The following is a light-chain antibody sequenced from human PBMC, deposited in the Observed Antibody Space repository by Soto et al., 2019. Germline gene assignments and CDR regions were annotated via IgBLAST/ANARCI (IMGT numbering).Light chain of an antibody. CDR3: QHYGSSPPPT. CDR1: QSVSSTY. J-gene: IGKJ4*01. CDR2: GAS. Sequence: EVVLTQSPDTLSLSPGERATLSCRASQSVSSTYLAWYQQKPGQPARLLIYGASSRATGAPDRFFGSGSGTDFFLTISGLEPEDFAVYYCQHYGSSPPPTFGGGTKVEMK. V-gene: IGKV3-20*01.